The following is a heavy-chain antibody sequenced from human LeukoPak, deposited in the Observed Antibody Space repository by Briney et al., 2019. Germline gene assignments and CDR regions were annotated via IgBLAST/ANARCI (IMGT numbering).Heavy chain of an antibody. CDR1: GFTFDDYA. J-gene: IGHJ4*02. Sequence: PGGSLRFSCAASGFTFDDYAMHWVRQAPGKGLEWVSLISWDGGSTYYADSVKGRFTISRDNSKNSLYLQMNSLRAEDTALYYCAKDGDSSGYYSFCDYWGQGTLVTVSS. CDR3: AKDGDSSGYYSFCDY. CDR2: ISWDGGST. V-gene: IGHV3-43D*03. D-gene: IGHD3-22*01.